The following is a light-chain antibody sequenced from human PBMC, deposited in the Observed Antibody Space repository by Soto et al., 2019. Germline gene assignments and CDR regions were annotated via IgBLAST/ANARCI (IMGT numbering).Light chain of an antibody. CDR1: QGVGNY. CDR2: AAS. Sequence: DIQMTQSPSSLSASVGDRVTITCRASQGVGNYLAWYQQKPGKVPKVLIYAASTLQSGVPSRFSGSGYGTDFTLTINSLQPEDVATYYCQRYNDVPRTFGQGSKVEV. V-gene: IGKV1-27*01. CDR3: QRYNDVPRT. J-gene: IGKJ1*01.